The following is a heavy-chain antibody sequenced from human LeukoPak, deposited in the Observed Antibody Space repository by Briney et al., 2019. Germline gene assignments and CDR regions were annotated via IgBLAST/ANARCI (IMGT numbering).Heavy chain of an antibody. V-gene: IGHV3-9*01. CDR3: VRDTTGVGIDC. D-gene: IGHD1-14*01. CDR2: ISWKSGNI. Sequence: GGSLRLSCAASGFTFDDYAMHWVRQAPGKGLEWVSGISWKSGNIDYADSVKGRFTISRDNAKNSLYLQMNSLRAEDTALYYCVRDTTGVGIDCWGQGTLVTVSS. CDR1: GFTFDDYA. J-gene: IGHJ4*02.